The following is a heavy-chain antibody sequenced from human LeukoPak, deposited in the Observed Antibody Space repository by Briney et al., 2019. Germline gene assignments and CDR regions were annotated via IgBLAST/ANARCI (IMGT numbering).Heavy chain of an antibody. CDR1: GYTLSELS. CDR3: ATSSQWELLVGYFDY. Sequence: ASVKVSCKVSGYTLSELSMHWVRQAPGKGLEWMGGFDPEDGETIYAQKFQGRVTMTEDTSTDTAYMELSSLRSEDMAVYYCATSSQWELLVGYFDYWGQGTLVTVSS. CDR2: FDPEDGET. V-gene: IGHV1-24*01. J-gene: IGHJ4*02. D-gene: IGHD1-26*01.